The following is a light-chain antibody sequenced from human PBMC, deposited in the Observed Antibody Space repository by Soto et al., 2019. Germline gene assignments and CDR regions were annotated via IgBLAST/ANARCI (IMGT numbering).Light chain of an antibody. J-gene: IGKJ2*03. CDR3: QQSYGAPG. Sequence: DIEMTQSPSSLSASVGDRVTITCRASQNIRRLVNWYQQKPGKAPKPLIYGAINLQSGVPSRFSGSGSGTDFTLTINSLQPEDFATYYCQQSYGAPGFGQGTKLEIK. CDR2: GAI. V-gene: IGKV1-39*01. CDR1: QNIRRL.